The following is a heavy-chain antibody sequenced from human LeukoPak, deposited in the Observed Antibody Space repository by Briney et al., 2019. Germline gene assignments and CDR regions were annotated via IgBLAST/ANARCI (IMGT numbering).Heavy chain of an antibody. J-gene: IGHJ2*01. Sequence: ASVKVSCKASGYTFTGYYMHWVRQAPGQGLEWMGIINPSGGSTSYAQKFQGRVTMTRDMSTSTVYMELSSLRSEDTAVYYCARVGNMGATHWYFDLWGRGTLVTVSS. V-gene: IGHV1-46*01. CDR3: ARVGNMGATHWYFDL. CDR1: GYTFTGYY. D-gene: IGHD1-26*01. CDR2: INPSGGST.